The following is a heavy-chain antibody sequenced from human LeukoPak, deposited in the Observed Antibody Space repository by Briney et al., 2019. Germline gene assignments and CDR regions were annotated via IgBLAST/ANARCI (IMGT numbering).Heavy chain of an antibody. V-gene: IGHV1-69*13. CDR1: GGTFSSYA. Sequence: GASVKVSCKASGGTFSSYAISWVRQAPGQGLEWMGGIIPIFGTANYAQKFQGRVTITADESTSTAYMELSSLRSEDTAVYYCAFSKYQLLRVTLFDYWGQGTLVTVSS. CDR2: IIPIFGTA. D-gene: IGHD2-2*01. J-gene: IGHJ4*02. CDR3: AFSKYQLLRVTLFDY.